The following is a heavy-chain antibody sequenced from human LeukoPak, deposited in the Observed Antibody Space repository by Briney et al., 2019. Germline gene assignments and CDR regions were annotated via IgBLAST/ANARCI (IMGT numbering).Heavy chain of an antibody. D-gene: IGHD1/OR15-1a*01. V-gene: IGHV3-48*01. Sequence: GGSLRLSCAASGFTFSSYSMNWVRPAPGKGLEWVSYISSSSSTIYYADSVKGRFTISRDNAKNSLYLQMNSLRAEDTAVYYCARDNWNNKFDYWGQGTLVTVSS. CDR2: ISSSSSTI. CDR1: GFTFSSYS. CDR3: ARDNWNNKFDY. J-gene: IGHJ4*02.